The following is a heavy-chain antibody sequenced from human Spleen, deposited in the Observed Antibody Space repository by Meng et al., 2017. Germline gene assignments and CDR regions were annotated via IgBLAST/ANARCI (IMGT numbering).Heavy chain of an antibody. CDR3: ARHYSGTTAPLPFDY. Sequence: QVQLQQSGPGLVKPSETLSLTCTVSGGSISSYYWSWIRRPPRKGLEWIAYIYYTGSTEYNPSLKSRVTILVDTSKNQFSLKLSSVTAADTALYYCARHYSGTTAPLPFDYWGQGTLVTVSS. V-gene: IGHV4-59*08. J-gene: IGHJ4*02. D-gene: IGHD1/OR15-1a*01. CDR1: GGSISSYY. CDR2: IYYTGST.